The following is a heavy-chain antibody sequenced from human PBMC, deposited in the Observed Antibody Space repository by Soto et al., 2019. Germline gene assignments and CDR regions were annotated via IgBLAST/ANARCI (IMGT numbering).Heavy chain of an antibody. D-gene: IGHD1-26*01. J-gene: IGHJ4*02. CDR2: IYSGGST. CDR1: GFTVSSNY. V-gene: IGHV3-66*01. Sequence: EVQLVESGGGLVQPGGSLRLSCAASGFTVSSNYMSWVRQAPGKGLEWVSVIYSGGSTYYADSVKGRFTISRDNSKNTLYLQMNCLRAEDTAVYYCARKGGSFPGGEFDFWGQGTLVTVSS. CDR3: ARKGGSFPGGEFDF.